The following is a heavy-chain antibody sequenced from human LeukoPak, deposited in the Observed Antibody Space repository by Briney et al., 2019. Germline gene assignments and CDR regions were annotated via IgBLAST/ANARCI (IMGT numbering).Heavy chain of an antibody. D-gene: IGHD4-17*01. CDR2: IYYSGST. V-gene: IGHV4-59*01. CDR1: GGSISSYY. CDR3: ARSLGETVTPFDY. Sequence: SETLSLTCTVSGGSISSYYWSWIRQPPGKGLEWIGYIYYSGSTNYNPSLKSRVTISVDTSKNQFSLKLSSVTAVDTAVYYCARSLGETVTPFDYWGQGTLVTVSS. J-gene: IGHJ4*02.